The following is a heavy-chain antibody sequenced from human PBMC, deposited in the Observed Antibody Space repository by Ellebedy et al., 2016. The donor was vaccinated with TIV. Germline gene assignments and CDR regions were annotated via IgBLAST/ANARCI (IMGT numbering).Heavy chain of an antibody. J-gene: IGHJ6*03. CDR3: AKDPYYDSSAYADSHYYYMDV. CDR2: ISYDGTHK. D-gene: IGHD3-22*01. V-gene: IGHV3-30-3*01. CDR1: GFSLSTSA. Sequence: GGSLRLSXAASGFSLSTSAMHWVRQTPDRGLEWVTVISYDGTHKDYANSVKGRFTISRDNSENMVYLQMNSLRADDTAVYYCAKDPYYDSSAYADSHYYYMDVWGKGATVTVSS.